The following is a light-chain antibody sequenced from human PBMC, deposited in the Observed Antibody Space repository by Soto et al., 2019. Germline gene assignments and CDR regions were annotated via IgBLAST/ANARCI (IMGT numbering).Light chain of an antibody. J-gene: IGKJ1*01. CDR3: QQYNSFPWT. CDR1: QSISSW. V-gene: IGKV1-5*01. CDR2: DAS. Sequence: DIQMTQSPSTLSACVGGRVTITCRASQSISSWLAWYQQKPGKAPKLLIYDASSLESGVPSRFSGSGSGTEFTLTISSLQPDDFATYYCQQYNSFPWTFGHGTKVAIK.